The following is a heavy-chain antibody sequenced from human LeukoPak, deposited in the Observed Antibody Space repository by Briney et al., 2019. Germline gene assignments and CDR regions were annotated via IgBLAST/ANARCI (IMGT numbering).Heavy chain of an antibody. CDR3: ARDKAGGSSTFDY. V-gene: IGHV1-18*04. CDR2: INPNSGNT. CDR1: GYTFTGYY. Sequence: ASVKVSCKASGYTFTGYYMHWVRQAPGQGLEWMGWINPNSGNTNYAQKLQGRVTMTTDTSTSTAYMELRSLRSDDTAVYYCARDKAGGSSTFDYWGQGTLVTVSS. J-gene: IGHJ4*02. D-gene: IGHD1-26*01.